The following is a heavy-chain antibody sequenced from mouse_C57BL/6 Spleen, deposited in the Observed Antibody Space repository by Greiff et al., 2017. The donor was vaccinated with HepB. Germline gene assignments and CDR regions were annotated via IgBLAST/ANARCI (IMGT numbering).Heavy chain of an antibody. CDR1: GFNIKDYY. Sequence: VHVKQSGAELVKPGASVKLSCTASGFNIKDYYMHWVKQRTEQGLEWIGRIDPEDGETKYAPKFQGKATITADTSSNTAYLQLSSLTSEDTAVYYCAPENGYYHWYFDVWGTGTTVTVSS. J-gene: IGHJ1*03. CDR2: IDPEDGET. CDR3: APENGYYHWYFDV. V-gene: IGHV14-2*01. D-gene: IGHD2-3*01.